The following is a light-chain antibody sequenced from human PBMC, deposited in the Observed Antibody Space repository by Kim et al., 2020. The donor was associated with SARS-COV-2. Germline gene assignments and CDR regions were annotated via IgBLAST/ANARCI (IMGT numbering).Light chain of an antibody. Sequence: QSDTISCTGISSDVGGYSYVSGYQHHPGKAPKLMIYEVSKRPSGVPDRFSGSKSGNTASLTVSGLQAEDEADYYCSSYAGSNNFVVFGGGTKLTVL. V-gene: IGLV2-8*01. J-gene: IGLJ2*01. CDR1: SSDVGGYSY. CDR3: SSYAGSNNFVV. CDR2: EVS.